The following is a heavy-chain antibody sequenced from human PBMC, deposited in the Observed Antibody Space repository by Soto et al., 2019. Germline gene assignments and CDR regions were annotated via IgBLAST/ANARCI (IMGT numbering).Heavy chain of an antibody. Sequence: GGSLRLSCAASGFTFSTYWMSWVRQAPGNGLEWVANIKQDGSEKYYVDSVKGRFTISRDNAKNSVYLQMNSLRAEDTAVYYCATYSSGERKGYDNWGQGTLVTVSS. CDR2: IKQDGSEK. V-gene: IGHV3-7*03. CDR1: GFTFSTYW. J-gene: IGHJ4*02. D-gene: IGHD6-19*01. CDR3: ATYSSGERKGYDN.